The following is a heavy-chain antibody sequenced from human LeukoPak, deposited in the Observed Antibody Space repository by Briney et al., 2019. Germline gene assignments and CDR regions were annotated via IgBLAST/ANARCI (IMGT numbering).Heavy chain of an antibody. V-gene: IGHV3-74*01. CDR1: GFTFSKFS. J-gene: IGHJ6*02. Sequence: GGSLRLSCAASGFTFSKFSMHWVRQAPGKGLVWVSRIRNDGSTTNYADSVKGRFTVSRDDAKNTLCVEMHSLRAEDTAVYYCARGLNYGLDVWGQGTTVSVSS. CDR3: ARGLNYGLDV. CDR2: IRNDGSTT.